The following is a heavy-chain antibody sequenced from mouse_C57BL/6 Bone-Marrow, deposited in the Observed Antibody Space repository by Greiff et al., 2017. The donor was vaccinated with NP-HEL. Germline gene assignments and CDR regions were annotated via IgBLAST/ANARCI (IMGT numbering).Heavy chain of an antibody. CDR3: ARSTITTVWYFDV. V-gene: IGHV1-80*01. CDR2: IYPGDGDT. D-gene: IGHD1-1*01. J-gene: IGHJ1*03. CDR1: GYAFSSYW. Sequence: QVQLKESGAELVKPGASVKISCKASGYAFSSYWMNWVKQRPGKGLEWIGQIYPGDGDTNYNGKFKGKATLTADKSSSTAYMQLSSLTSEDSAVYFCARSTITTVWYFDVWGTGTTVTVSS.